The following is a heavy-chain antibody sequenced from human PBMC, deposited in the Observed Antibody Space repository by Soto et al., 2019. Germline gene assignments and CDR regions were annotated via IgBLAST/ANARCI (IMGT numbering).Heavy chain of an antibody. D-gene: IGHD3-22*01. J-gene: IGHJ4*02. V-gene: IGHV3-30-3*01. CDR1: GFTFSSYA. CDR2: ISYDGSNK. CDR3: ARGIQYYYDSSGYTGFDY. Sequence: QVQLVESGGGVVQPGRSLRLSCAASGFTFSSYAMHWVRQAPGKGLEWVAVISYDGSNKYYADSVKGRFTISRDNSKNTLYLQINSLRAEDTAVYYCARGIQYYYDSSGYTGFDYWGQGTLVTVSS.